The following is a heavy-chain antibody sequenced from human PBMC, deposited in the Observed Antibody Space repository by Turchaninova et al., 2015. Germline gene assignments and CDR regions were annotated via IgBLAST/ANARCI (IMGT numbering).Heavy chain of an antibody. CDR3: ARDRGSYYVLDY. D-gene: IGHD1-26*01. CDR1: GYSISSGHY. J-gene: IGHJ4*02. Sequence: VQLQESGPGLVKPLGTLSLTCAVSGYSISSGHYWGWIRQSPGKGLEWIGSIYHSGSTYYNPSLKSRVTISVYTSKNQFSLRLSSVTAADTAVYYCARDRGSYYVLDYWGQGTLVTVSS. CDR2: IYHSGST. V-gene: IGHV4-38-2*02.